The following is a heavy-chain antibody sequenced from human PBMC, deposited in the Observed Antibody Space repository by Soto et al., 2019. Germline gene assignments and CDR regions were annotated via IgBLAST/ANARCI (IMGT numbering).Heavy chain of an antibody. Sequence: QVQLVESGGGVVQPGRSLRLSCAASGFTFSSYGMHWVRQAPGKGLEWVAVISYDGSNKYYADSVKGRFTISRDNSKNTLYLQMNSLRAEDTAVYYCAKGLRYFDWFLPNYYYYYGMDVWGQGTTVTVSS. J-gene: IGHJ6*02. CDR1: GFTFSSYG. CDR2: ISYDGSNK. D-gene: IGHD3-9*01. CDR3: AKGLRYFDWFLPNYYYYYGMDV. V-gene: IGHV3-30*18.